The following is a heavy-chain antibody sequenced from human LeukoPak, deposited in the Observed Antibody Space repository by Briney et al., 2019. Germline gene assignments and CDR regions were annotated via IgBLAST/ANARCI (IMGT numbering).Heavy chain of an antibody. CDR1: GFTFSSYS. J-gene: IGHJ4*02. D-gene: IGHD7-27*01. V-gene: IGHV4-4*09. CDR3: ARHSWGLYSYFDY. Sequence: GSLRLSCAASGFTFSSYSTNWVRQAPGKGLEWIGYIYTSGSTNYNPSLKSRVTISVDTSKNQFSLKLSSVTAADTAVYYCARHSWGLYSYFDYWGQGTLVTVSS. CDR2: IYTSGST.